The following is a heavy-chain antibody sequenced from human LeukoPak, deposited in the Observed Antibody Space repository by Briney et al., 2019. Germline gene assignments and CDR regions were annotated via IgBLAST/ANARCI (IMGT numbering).Heavy chain of an antibody. CDR3: ARAHSSSSSGYYMDV. V-gene: IGHV3-64*01. Sequence: GGSLRLSCAASGFTFSRCDMHWVRQAPGKGLEYVSVISSDGGGTYYANSVKGRFTISRDNSKNTLYLQMGSLRDEDMAVYYCARAHSSSSSGYYMDVWGKGTTVTVSS. D-gene: IGHD6-6*01. J-gene: IGHJ6*03. CDR2: ISSDGGGT. CDR1: GFTFSRCD.